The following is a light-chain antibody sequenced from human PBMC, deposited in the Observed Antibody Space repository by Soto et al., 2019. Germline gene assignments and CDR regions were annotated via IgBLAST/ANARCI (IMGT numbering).Light chain of an antibody. CDR1: SSDVGNYNL. Sequence: QSALTQPASVSGSPGQSIAISCTGTSSDVGNYNLVSWYQQHPGKAPRLMIFEVNKRPSGVSDRFSGSKSGNTASLTISGLQADDEADYYYYSYAGSYIYYVFGAGTKLTVL. V-gene: IGLV2-23*02. CDR2: EVN. J-gene: IGLJ1*01. CDR3: YSYAGSYIYYV.